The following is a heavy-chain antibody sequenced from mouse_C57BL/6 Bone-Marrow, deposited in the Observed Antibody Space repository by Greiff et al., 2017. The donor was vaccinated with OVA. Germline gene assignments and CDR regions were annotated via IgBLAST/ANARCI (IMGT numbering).Heavy chain of an antibody. CDR3: AGGVDYGSSPWFAY. J-gene: IGHJ3*01. Sequence: QVQLQQSDAELVKPGASVKISCKVSGYTFTDHTIHWMKQRPEQGLEWIGYIYPRDGSTKYNEKFKGKATLTADKSSGTAYMQLNSLTSEDSAVYFCAGGVDYGSSPWFAYWGQGTLVTVSA. CDR1: GYTFTDHT. CDR2: IYPRDGST. D-gene: IGHD1-1*01. V-gene: IGHV1-78*01.